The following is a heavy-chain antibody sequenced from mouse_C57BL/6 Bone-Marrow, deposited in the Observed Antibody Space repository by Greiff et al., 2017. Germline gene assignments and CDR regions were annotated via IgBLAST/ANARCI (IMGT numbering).Heavy chain of an antibody. CDR2: ISNGGGST. CDR3: ARDYYGKRYAMDY. D-gene: IGHD2-1*01. CDR1: GFTFSDYY. V-gene: IGHV5-12*01. J-gene: IGHJ4*01. Sequence: EVQGVESGGGLVQPGGSLKLSCAASGFTFSDYYMYWVRQTPEKRLEWVAYISNGGGSTYYPDTVKGRFTISRDNAKNTLYLQMSRLKSEDTAMYYCARDYYGKRYAMDYWGQGTSVTVSS.